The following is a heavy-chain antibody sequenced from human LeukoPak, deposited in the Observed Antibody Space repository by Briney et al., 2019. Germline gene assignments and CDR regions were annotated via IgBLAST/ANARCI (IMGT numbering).Heavy chain of an antibody. V-gene: IGHV3-66*02. D-gene: IGHD6-6*01. Sequence: GGSLRLFCAASGFTVSSNYMSWVRQAPGKGLEWVSVIYSGGSTYYADSVKGRFTISRDNSKNTLYLQMNSLRAEDTAVYYCARHSSSSEFDYWGQGTLVTVSS. J-gene: IGHJ4*02. CDR2: IYSGGST. CDR1: GFTVSSNY. CDR3: ARHSSSSEFDY.